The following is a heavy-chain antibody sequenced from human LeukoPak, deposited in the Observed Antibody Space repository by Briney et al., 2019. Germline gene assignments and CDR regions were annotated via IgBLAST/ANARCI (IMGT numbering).Heavy chain of an antibody. V-gene: IGHV3-74*01. J-gene: IGHJ4*02. D-gene: IGHD5-24*01. CDR1: GFTFSSYV. CDR3: ARDWVYKIDY. CDR2: ISHDGII. Sequence: GGSLRLSCETAGFTFSSYVMHWVRRTPGKGLVRVSRISHDGIIGYADSVKGRFTISRDNAKNTLILQMNSLRVEDTAVYYCARDWVYKIDYWGRGTLVTVSS.